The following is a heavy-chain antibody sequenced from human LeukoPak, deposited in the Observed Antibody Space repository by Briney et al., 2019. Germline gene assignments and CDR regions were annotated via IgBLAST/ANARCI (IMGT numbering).Heavy chain of an antibody. CDR1: GFTFSNYA. CDR2: ISFDGSDK. V-gene: IGHV3-30*04. CDR3: AIPVTADY. Sequence: GGSLRLSCAASGFTFSNYAMYWFRQAPGKGLEWVAVISFDGSDKDYADSVKGRFTISRDNSKNTLYLQMDSLQVEDTAVYFCAIPVTADYWGQGTLVTVSS. J-gene: IGHJ4*02. D-gene: IGHD4-11*01.